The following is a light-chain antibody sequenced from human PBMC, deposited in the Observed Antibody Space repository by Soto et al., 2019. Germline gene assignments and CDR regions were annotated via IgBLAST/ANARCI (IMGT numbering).Light chain of an antibody. J-gene: IGKJ4*01. V-gene: IGKV3-20*01. Sequence: IVLTQSPDTLSSSPGERATLSCRASQSVRSNYLAWYQQKPGQAPRFLIYDASSRATGIPDRFSGSGSGTDFTLTISRLEPEDFAVYYCQQYGSSPLTFGGGTKVEIK. CDR3: QQYGSSPLT. CDR2: DAS. CDR1: QSVRSNY.